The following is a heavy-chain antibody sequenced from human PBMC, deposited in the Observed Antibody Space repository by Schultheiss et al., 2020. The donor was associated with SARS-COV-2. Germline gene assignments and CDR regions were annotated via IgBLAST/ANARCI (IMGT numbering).Heavy chain of an antibody. D-gene: IGHD1-26*01. V-gene: IGHV3-48*03. Sequence: GESLKISCATSGFTFSSYEMNWVRQAPGKGLEWVSYISSSGRTTYYADSMKGRFTISRDNAKNSLSLQMRSLRAEDTAVYYCARGIRWDLLIDFWGQGTLVTVSS. CDR3: ARGIRWDLLIDF. J-gene: IGHJ4*02. CDR2: ISSSGRTT. CDR1: GFTFSSYE.